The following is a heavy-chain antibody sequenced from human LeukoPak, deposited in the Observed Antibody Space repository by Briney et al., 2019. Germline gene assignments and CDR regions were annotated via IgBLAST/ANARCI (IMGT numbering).Heavy chain of an antibody. CDR2: INPSGGST. D-gene: IGHD1-1*01. CDR1: GYTFTSYY. Sequence: ASVKVSCKASGYTFTSYYMHWVRQAPGQGLEWMGIINPSGGSTSYAQKFQGRVTTTRDTSTSTVHMELSSLRSEDTAVYYCARDPSLKRHFDYWGQGTLVTVSS. CDR3: ARDPSLKRHFDY. V-gene: IGHV1-46*01. J-gene: IGHJ4*02.